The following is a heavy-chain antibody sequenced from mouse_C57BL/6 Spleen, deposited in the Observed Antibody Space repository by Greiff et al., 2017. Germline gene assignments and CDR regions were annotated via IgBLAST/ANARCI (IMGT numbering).Heavy chain of an antibody. Sequence: VQLQQPGAELVMPGASVKLSCKASGYTFTSYWMHWVKQRPGQGLEWIGEIDPSDSYTNYNQKFKGKSTLTVDKSSSTAYMQLSSLTSEDSAVYYCARSGNYGSSYDGYFDVWGTGTTVTVSS. V-gene: IGHV1-69*01. CDR3: ARSGNYGSSYDGYFDV. CDR2: IDPSDSYT. J-gene: IGHJ1*03. D-gene: IGHD1-1*01. CDR1: GYTFTSYW.